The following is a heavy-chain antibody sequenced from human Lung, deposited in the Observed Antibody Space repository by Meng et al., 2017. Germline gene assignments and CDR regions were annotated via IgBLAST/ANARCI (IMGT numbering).Heavy chain of an antibody. Sequence: GPLRLSCAVYGASFSGSFWSWVRQPPGKGLEWIGQISHSGITNYSPTPKSRVTRSVDTAKNQFSLKLDTVTTTETAVYYCARWKTTLAPEVPTATPGSVAGFDYWGQGTLVTVSS. CDR1: GASFSGSF. CDR2: ISHSGIT. CDR3: ARWKTTLAPEVPTATPGSVAGFDY. V-gene: IGHV4-34*01. D-gene: IGHD2-15*01. J-gene: IGHJ4*02.